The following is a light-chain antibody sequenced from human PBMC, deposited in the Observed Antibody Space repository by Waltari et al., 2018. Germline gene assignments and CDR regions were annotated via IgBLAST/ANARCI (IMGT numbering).Light chain of an antibody. CDR2: DVS. CDR3: SSYTSISACVL. J-gene: IGLJ3*02. Sequence: QSALTQPASVSGSPGQSNTISCTGTSSEVGGYDYVAWYQQHPGKAPKLMIYDVSNRPSGVSNRFSGSKSGNTASLTISGLQAEDEADYYCSSYTSISACVLFGGGTKLTVL. CDR1: SSEVGGYDY. V-gene: IGLV2-14*03.